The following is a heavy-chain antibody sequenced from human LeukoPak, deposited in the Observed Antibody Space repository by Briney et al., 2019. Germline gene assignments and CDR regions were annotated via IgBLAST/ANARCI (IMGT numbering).Heavy chain of an antibody. V-gene: IGHV3-11*01. Sequence: GGSLRLSCAASGFTFSDYYMSWIRQAPGKGLEWVSYISSSGSTIYYADSVKGRFTISRDNAKNSLYLQMNSLRAEDTAVYYCARDPYYGSGSYSSTHYFDYWGQGTLVTVSS. CDR3: ARDPYYGSGSYSSTHYFDY. J-gene: IGHJ4*02. CDR1: GFTFSDYY. CDR2: ISSSGSTI. D-gene: IGHD3-10*01.